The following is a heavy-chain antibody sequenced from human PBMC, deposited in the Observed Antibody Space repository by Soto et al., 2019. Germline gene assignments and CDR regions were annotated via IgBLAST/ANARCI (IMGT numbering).Heavy chain of an antibody. V-gene: IGHV3-33*01. CDR3: ARDVSVRLPNWFDP. CDR1: GFTFSSYG. CDR2: IWYDGSNK. J-gene: IGHJ5*02. D-gene: IGHD6-25*01. Sequence: GGSLRLSCAASGFTFSSYGMHWVRQAPGKGLEWVAVIWYDGSNKYYADSVKGRFTISRDNSKNTLYLQMDSLRAEDTAVYYCARDVSVRLPNWFDPWGQGTLVTVSS.